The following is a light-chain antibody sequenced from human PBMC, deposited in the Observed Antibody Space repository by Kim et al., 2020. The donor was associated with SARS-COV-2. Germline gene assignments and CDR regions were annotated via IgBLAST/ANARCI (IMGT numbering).Light chain of an antibody. CDR3: QQYAYWRA. Sequence: EIVMTQSPATLSLSPGERATLSCRASQRIGNDLAWYQQKPGQAPRVHIYDASARATGIPARFSGSGSGTEFTLTISNLQSDDFAVYYCQQYAYWRAFGQGTRLEIK. V-gene: IGKV3-15*01. J-gene: IGKJ5*01. CDR2: DAS. CDR1: QRIGND.